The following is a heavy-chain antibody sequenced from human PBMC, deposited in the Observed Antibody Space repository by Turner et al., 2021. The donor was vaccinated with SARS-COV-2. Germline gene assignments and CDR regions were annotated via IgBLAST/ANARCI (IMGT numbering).Heavy chain of an antibody. V-gene: IGHV3-74*01. CDR1: GFTFSSYW. D-gene: IGHD2-2*01. CDR3: VRDIVVVHHGMDV. J-gene: IGHJ6*02. Sequence: EVQLVESGEGLVQPGGSLRLPCAASGFTFSSYWMHWVRQAPGKGLVWVSRINSDGSSTSYADSVKGRFTISRDNAKNTLYLQMNSLRAEDTAVYYCVRDIVVVHHGMDVWGQGTTVTVSS. CDR2: INSDGSST.